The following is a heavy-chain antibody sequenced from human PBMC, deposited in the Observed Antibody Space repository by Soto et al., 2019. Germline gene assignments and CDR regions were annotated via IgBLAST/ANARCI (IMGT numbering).Heavy chain of an antibody. V-gene: IGHV4-30-4*01. D-gene: IGHD3-10*01. CDR1: GGSISSGDYY. CDR3: ARRYFTMVRGLRSWFDP. CDR2: IYYSGST. Sequence: SETLSLTCTVSGGSISSGDYYWSWILQPPGKGLEWIGYIYYSGSTYYNPSLKSRVTISVDTSKNQFSLKLSSVTAADTAVYYCARRYFTMVRGLRSWFDPWGQGTLVTVSS. J-gene: IGHJ5*02.